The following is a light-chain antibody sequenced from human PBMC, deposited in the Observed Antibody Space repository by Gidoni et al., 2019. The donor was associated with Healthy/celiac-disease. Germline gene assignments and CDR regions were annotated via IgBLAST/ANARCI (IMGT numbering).Light chain of an antibody. Sequence: EIVLTQSPATLSLSPGERATLSCRASQSVSSYLAWYQQKPGQAPRLLIYDASNRATGIPARFSGSGPGTDFTLTISSLEPEDFAVYYCQQRSNWPYTFXQXTKLEIK. CDR1: QSVSSY. V-gene: IGKV3D-11*02. CDR3: QQRSNWPYT. J-gene: IGKJ2*01. CDR2: DAS.